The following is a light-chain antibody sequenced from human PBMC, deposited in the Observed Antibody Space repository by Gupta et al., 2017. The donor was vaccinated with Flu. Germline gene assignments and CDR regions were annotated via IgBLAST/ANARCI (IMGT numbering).Light chain of an antibody. CDR1: SRDVGGYNY. V-gene: IGLV2-11*01. J-gene: IGLJ3*02. CDR2: DVS. Sequence: QSALTQPRSVSGSPGQSVTISCTGTSRDVGGYNYVSWYLQHPAKAPKLMIYDVSHRPSGVPDRFSGSKSANTDSLTISGLQAEDEADYYCCSYAGSYNWVFGGGTKLTVL. CDR3: CSYAGSYNWV.